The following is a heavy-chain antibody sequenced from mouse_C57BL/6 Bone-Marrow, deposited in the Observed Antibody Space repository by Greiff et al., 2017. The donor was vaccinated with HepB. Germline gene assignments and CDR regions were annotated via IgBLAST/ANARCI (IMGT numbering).Heavy chain of an antibody. CDR3: ARASLY. J-gene: IGHJ3*01. CDR1: GYTFTSYW. Sequence: QVQLQQPGAELVRPGTSVKLSCKASGYTFTSYWMHWVKQRPGQGLEWIGVIDPSDSYTNYNQKFKGKATLTVDTSSSTASMQLSSLTSEDSAVYYCARASLYWGQGTLVTVSA. CDR2: IDPSDSYT. V-gene: IGHV1-59*01. D-gene: IGHD6-1*01.